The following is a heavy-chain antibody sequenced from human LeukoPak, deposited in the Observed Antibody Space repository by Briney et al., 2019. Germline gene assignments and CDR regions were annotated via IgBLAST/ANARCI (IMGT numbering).Heavy chain of an antibody. Sequence: GGSLRLSCVVSGFTFSTSAMSWVRQAPGKGLEWVANINLDGSQKYYVDSVKGRFTISRDNAENSLYLQMNSLRAEDTALYYCARKRPNYFDYWGQGTLVTVSS. CDR1: GFTFSTSA. CDR2: INLDGSQK. J-gene: IGHJ4*02. CDR3: ARKRPNYFDY. V-gene: IGHV3-7*01.